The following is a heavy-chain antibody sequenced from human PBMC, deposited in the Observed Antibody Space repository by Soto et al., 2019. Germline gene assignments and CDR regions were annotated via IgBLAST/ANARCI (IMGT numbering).Heavy chain of an antibody. D-gene: IGHD2-8*02. J-gene: IGHJ4*02. CDR3: ARDKITGLFDY. V-gene: IGHV4-34*01. Sequence: SETLSLTCAVYGGSFSGYYWTWIRQPPGTGLEWIGEINHSGSTNYNPSLKSRVTISADTSKNQFSLKLTSVTAADMAVYYCARDKITGLFDYWGQGTLVTVSS. CDR2: INHSGST. CDR1: GGSFSGYY.